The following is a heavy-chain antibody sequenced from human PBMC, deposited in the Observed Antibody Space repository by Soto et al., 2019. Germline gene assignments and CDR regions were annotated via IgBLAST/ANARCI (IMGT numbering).Heavy chain of an antibody. J-gene: IGHJ4*02. D-gene: IGHD3-10*01. Sequence: QVQLQESGPGLVRPSGTLSLTCAVSGGSISSSKWWTWVRQPPGKGLEWIGEIFHSGSTTYIPSLKSRVTISVDKSKNQFSLELTSVTAADTAVYYCVTRFDGSGSYEYWGQGTLVTVSS. CDR3: VTRFDGSGSYEY. CDR1: GGSISSSKW. V-gene: IGHV4-4*02. CDR2: IFHSGST.